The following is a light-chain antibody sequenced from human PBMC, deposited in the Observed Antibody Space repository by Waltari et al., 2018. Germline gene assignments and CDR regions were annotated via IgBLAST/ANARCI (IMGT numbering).Light chain of an antibody. J-gene: IGLJ2*01. CDR1: SRAVGSSNF. Sequence: QSALTQPASVSGSPGQSITIPCTATSRAVGSSNFVSWYQQNPGKAPKIMHYEVTKRPSGVSNRFSGSKSGNTASLTISGLQADDEADYYCCSYAGSSTFLFGGGTKLTVL. CDR2: EVT. V-gene: IGLV2-23*02. CDR3: CSYAGSSTFL.